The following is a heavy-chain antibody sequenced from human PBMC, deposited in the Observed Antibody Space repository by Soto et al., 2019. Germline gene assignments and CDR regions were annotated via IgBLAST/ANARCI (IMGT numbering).Heavy chain of an antibody. CDR1: GCTFSSYE. V-gene: IGHV3-48*03. CDR3: ARMAVAGPPDAFDI. J-gene: IGHJ3*02. CDR2: ISSSGSTI. Sequence: PWGSLRLSCAASGCTFSSYEMNWVRQAPGKGLEWVSYISSSGSTIYYADSVKGRFTISRDNAKNSLYLQMNSLRNEDTAVYYCARMAVAGPPDAFDIWGQGTMVTVSS. D-gene: IGHD6-19*01.